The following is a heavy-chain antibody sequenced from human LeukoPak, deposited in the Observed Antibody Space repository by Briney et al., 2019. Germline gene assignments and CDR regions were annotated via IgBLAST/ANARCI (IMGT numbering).Heavy chain of an antibody. CDR2: ISSSCSTI. V-gene: IGHV3-11*04. D-gene: IGHD4-17*01. Sequence: PGGSLTLSCAASGFTFSDYYMSWLRQAPGKGLEWVSYISSSCSTIYFADSVKGRFTISRDNAKNSLYLQMNSLRAEDTAVYDCARDQETTHYFDYWGQGTLVTVSS. J-gene: IGHJ4*02. CDR3: ARDQETTHYFDY. CDR1: GFTFSDYY.